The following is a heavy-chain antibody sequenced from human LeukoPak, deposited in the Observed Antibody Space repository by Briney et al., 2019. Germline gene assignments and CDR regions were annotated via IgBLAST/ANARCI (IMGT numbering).Heavy chain of an antibody. CDR1: GFTFSNYW. D-gene: IGHD6-19*01. CDR3: AKGISASGWRPYDAFDI. CDR2: IKQDGSEK. V-gene: IGHV3-7*01. Sequence: GGSLRLSCVGSGFTFSNYWMTWVRQAPGKGLQWVANIKQDGSEKFHVDSADGRFTISRDNAKNSVYLEMVSLRAEDTAVYYCAKGISASGWRPYDAFDIWGQGTMVTVSS. J-gene: IGHJ3*02.